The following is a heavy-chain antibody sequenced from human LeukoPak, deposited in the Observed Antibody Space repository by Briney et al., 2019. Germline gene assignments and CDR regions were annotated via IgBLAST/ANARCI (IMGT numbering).Heavy chain of an antibody. CDR1: GYTFTSYG. Sequence: ASVKVSCKASGYTFTSYGISWVRQAPGQGLEWMGGIIPIFGTANYAQKFQGRVTITADESTSTAYMELSSLRSEDTAVYYCARFYGGNSLFDYWGQGTLVTVSS. CDR3: ARFYGGNSLFDY. D-gene: IGHD4-23*01. V-gene: IGHV1-69*13. CDR2: IIPIFGTA. J-gene: IGHJ4*02.